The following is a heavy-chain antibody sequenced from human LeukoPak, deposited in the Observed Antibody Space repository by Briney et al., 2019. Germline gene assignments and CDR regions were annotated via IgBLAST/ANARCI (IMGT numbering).Heavy chain of an antibody. J-gene: IGHJ5*02. D-gene: IGHD2-15*01. CDR3: ARDQLNCSGGSSRNWFDP. CDR1: GFTFSSYA. CDR2: ISYDGSNK. V-gene: IGHV3-30-3*01. Sequence: PGGSLRLSCAASGFTFSSYAMHWVRQAPGKGLEWVAVISYDGSNKYYADSVKGRFTISRDNSKNTLYLQMNSLRAEDTAVYYCARDQLNCSGGSSRNWFDPWGQGTLVTVSS.